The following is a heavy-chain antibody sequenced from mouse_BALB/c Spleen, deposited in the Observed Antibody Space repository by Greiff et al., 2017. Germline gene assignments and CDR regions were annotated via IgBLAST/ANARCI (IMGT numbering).Heavy chain of an antibody. D-gene: IGHD1-1*01. J-gene: IGHJ4*01. Sequence: EVQGVESGGGLVKPGGSLKLSCAASGFTFSDYYMYWVRQTPEKRLEWVATISDGGSYTYYPDSVKGRFTISRDNAKNNLYLQMSSLKSEDTAMYYFARDRGYGTPYAMDYWGQGTSVTVSS. CDR1: GFTFSDYY. V-gene: IGHV5-4*02. CDR3: ARDRGYGTPYAMDY. CDR2: ISDGGSYT.